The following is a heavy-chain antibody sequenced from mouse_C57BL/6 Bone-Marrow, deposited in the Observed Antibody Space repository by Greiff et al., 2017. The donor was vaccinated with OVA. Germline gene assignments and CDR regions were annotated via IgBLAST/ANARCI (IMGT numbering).Heavy chain of an antibody. CDR3: TTRGDYDAWFAY. CDR1: GFNIKDDD. Sequence: VQLQQSGAELVRPGASVKLSCTASGFNIKDDDMHWVKQRPEQGLEWIGWIDPENGDTEYASKFQGKATIPADTSSNTAYLQLSSLTSEDTAVYYCTTRGDYDAWFAYWGQGTLVTVSA. V-gene: IGHV14-4*01. D-gene: IGHD2-4*01. J-gene: IGHJ3*01. CDR2: IDPENGDT.